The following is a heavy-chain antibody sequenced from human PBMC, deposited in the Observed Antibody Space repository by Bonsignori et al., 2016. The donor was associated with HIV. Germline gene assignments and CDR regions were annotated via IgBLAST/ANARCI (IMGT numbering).Heavy chain of an antibody. CDR1: GGSFSGYY. CDR2: INHSGST. Sequence: SQTLSLTCAVYGGSFSGYYWSWIRQPPGKGLEWIGEINHSGSTNYNPSLKSRVTISVDTSKNQFSLKLSSVTAADTAVYYCARGIPQGAARWVFDYWGQGTLVTVSS. V-gene: IGHV4-34*01. J-gene: IGHJ4*02. CDR3: ARGIPQGAARWVFDY. D-gene: IGHD6-6*01.